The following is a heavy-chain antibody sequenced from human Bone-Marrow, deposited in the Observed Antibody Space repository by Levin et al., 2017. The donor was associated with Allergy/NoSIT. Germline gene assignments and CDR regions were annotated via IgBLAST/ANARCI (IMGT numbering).Heavy chain of an antibody. J-gene: IGHJ3*02. CDR2: IYFDETGK. CDR1: GFIFRNYD. Sequence: SCAASGFIFRNYDIHWVRQAPGKGLEWVAVIYFDETGKFYSDSVRGRFTISRDNSKKTLSLQMNSLRSDDTAVYYCARGGLFNGLDTWGQGTRVIVSS. V-gene: IGHV3-33*01. CDR3: ARGGLFNGLDT. D-gene: IGHD3/OR15-3a*01.